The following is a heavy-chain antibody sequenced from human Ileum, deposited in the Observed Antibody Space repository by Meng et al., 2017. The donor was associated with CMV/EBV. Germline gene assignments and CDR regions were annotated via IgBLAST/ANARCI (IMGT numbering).Heavy chain of an antibody. CDR2: IRYDGSNK. Sequence: GGSLRLSCAASGFTFSSYGMHWVRQAPGKGLEWVAFIRYDGSNKYYADSVKGRFTISRDNSKNTLYLQMNSLRAEDTAVYYCARGGSNRFDYWGQGTLVTVSS. CDR3: ARGGSNRFDY. V-gene: IGHV3-30*02. CDR1: GFTFSSYG. D-gene: IGHD3-16*01. J-gene: IGHJ4*02.